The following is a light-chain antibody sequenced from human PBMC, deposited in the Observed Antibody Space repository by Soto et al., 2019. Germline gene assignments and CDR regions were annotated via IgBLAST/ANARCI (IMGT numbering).Light chain of an antibody. CDR2: DVS. CDR3: SSHTTSNTYV. V-gene: IGLV2-14*01. CDR1: SSYVGAYNY. Sequence: QSVLTQPASVSGSPGQSITISCTGTSSYVGAYNYVSWYQQHPGKAPELIIYDVSNRPSGVSNRFSGSKSGNTASLTISGLQAEDEADYHCSSHTTSNTYVFGTGTKVTVL. J-gene: IGLJ1*01.